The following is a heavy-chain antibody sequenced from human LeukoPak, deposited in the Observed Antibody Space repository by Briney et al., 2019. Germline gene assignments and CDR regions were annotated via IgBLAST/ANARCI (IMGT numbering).Heavy chain of an antibody. CDR3: ARVQNYYGSSGYYETPFDY. V-gene: IGHV4-34*01. D-gene: IGHD3-22*01. CDR2: INHSGST. CDR1: GGSFSGYY. J-gene: IGHJ4*02. Sequence: SETLSLTCAVYGGSFSGYYWSWIRQPPGKGLEWIGEINHSGSTNYNPSLKSRVTISVDTSKNQFSLKLSSVTAADTAVYYCARVQNYYGSSGYYETPFDYWGQGTLVTVSS.